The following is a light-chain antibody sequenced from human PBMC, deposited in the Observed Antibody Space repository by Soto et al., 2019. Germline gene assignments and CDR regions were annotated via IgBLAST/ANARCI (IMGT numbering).Light chain of an antibody. CDR2: GAS. Sequence: EIVLTQSPGTLSLSPGERATLSCRASQTLRSSYLAWYQQKPGQAPRLLIYGASSRATGIPAKFSGSGSGTDFTLTISRLEPEDFAVYYCQQYDDSPSLTFGGGTKVEIK. J-gene: IGKJ4*01. CDR1: QTLRSSY. V-gene: IGKV3-20*01. CDR3: QQYDDSPSLT.